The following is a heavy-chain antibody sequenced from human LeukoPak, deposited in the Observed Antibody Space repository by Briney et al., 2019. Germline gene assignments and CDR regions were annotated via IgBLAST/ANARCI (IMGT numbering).Heavy chain of an antibody. CDR2: IYSDANT. J-gene: IGHJ5*02. CDR3: VRDLT. V-gene: IGHV3-53*01. Sequence: TGGSLRLSCAASGFTVSSNYMSWVRQAPGKGLEWVSVIYSDANTYYADSVKGRFTISRDNSKNTLYLQMNNLRAEDTAVYYCVRDLTWGQGTLVTVSS. CDR1: GFTVSSNY.